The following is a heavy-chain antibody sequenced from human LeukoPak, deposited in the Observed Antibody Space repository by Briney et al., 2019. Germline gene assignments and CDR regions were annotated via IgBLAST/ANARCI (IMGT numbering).Heavy chain of an antibody. Sequence: ASVKVSCKASGYTXTSYGISWGRQAPGQGLEWMGWISAYNGNTNYAQKLQGRVTMTTDTSTSTAYMELRSLRSDDTAVYYCARDLEDIVVVPAAIVYFQHWGQGTLVSVSS. V-gene: IGHV1-18*01. CDR2: ISAYNGNT. CDR3: ARDLEDIVVVPAAIVYFQH. D-gene: IGHD2-2*02. CDR1: GYTXTSYG. J-gene: IGHJ1*01.